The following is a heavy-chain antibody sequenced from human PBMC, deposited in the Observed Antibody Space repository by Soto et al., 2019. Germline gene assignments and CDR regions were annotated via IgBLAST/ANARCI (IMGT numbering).Heavy chain of an antibody. CDR2: INPSGGST. V-gene: IGHV1-46*01. CDR3: AKGEYYYDSSGYYIWAAFDY. CDR1: GYTFTSYY. J-gene: IGHJ4*02. D-gene: IGHD3-22*01. Sequence: GASVKVSCKASGYTFTSYYMHWVRQAPGQGLEWMGIINPSGGSTSYAQKFQGRVTMTRDTSTSTVHMELSSLRSEDTAVYYCAKGEYYYDSSGYYIWAAFDYWGQGTLVTVSS.